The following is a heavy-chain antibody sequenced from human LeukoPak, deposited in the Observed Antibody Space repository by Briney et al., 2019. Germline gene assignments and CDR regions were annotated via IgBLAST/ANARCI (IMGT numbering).Heavy chain of an antibody. Sequence: ASVKVSCKASGGTFSSYAISWVRQAPGQGLEWMGRIIPILGIANYAQKFQGRVTITADESTSTVYMELSSLKSEDTAVYYCARGVLLVLIGDASPGWFDPWGQGTPVTVPS. V-gene: IGHV1-69*04. J-gene: IGHJ5*02. CDR3: ARGVLLVLIGDASPGWFDP. CDR1: GGTFSSYA. D-gene: IGHD3-16*01. CDR2: IIPILGIA.